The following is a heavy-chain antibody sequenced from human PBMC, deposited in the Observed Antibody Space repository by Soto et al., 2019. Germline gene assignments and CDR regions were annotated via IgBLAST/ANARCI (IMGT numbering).Heavy chain of an antibody. D-gene: IGHD3-22*01. CDR1: GGSISSYY. V-gene: IGHV4-4*07. Sequence: PSETLSLTCTVSGGSISSYYWSWIRQPAGKGLEWIGRIYTSGSTNYNPSLKSRVTMSVDTSKNQFSLKLSSVTAADTAVYYCARDPPRTDSSGYLRAFDIWGQGTMVT. CDR3: ARDPPRTDSSGYLRAFDI. J-gene: IGHJ3*02. CDR2: IYTSGST.